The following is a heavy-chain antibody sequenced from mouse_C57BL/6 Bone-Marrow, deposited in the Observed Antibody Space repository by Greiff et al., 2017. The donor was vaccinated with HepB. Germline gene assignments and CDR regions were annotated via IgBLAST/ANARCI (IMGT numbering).Heavy chain of an antibody. CDR2: INPNNGGT. CDR3: ARPPIYDGYYEFAY. J-gene: IGHJ3*01. D-gene: IGHD2-3*01. CDR1: GYTFTDYY. Sequence: EVQLQQSGPELVKPGASVKISCKASGYTFTDYYMNWVKQSHGKSLEWIGDINPNNGGTSYNQKFKGKATLTVDKSSSTAYMELRSLTSEDSAVYYCARPPIYDGYYEFAYWGQGTLVTVSA. V-gene: IGHV1-26*01.